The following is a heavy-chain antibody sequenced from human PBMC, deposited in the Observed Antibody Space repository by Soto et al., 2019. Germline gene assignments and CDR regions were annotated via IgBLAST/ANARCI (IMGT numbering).Heavy chain of an antibody. J-gene: IGHJ3*02. CDR2: ISGSGGST. CDR1: AFRFRSYA. V-gene: IGHV3-23*01. D-gene: IGHD6-19*01. CDR3: AKELAYSSGGPWAFDI. Sequence: EVQLLESGGGLAQPGGSLRLSCAASAFRFRSYAMTWVRQAPGKGLEWVSGISGSGGSTDYADSVKGRFTISRDNSKNTLYLQMNSLGAEDTAVYFCAKELAYSSGGPWAFDIWGQGTMVTVSS.